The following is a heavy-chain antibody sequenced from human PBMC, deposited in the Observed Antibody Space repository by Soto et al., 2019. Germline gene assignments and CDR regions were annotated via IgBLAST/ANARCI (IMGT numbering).Heavy chain of an antibody. Sequence: QLQLQESGPGLVKPSETLSLTCPVSGGSISGYYWSWIRQPPGKGLEWIAFIHYTGSSNSNPSLGXRXXMTIDTSKNQFSLKLSSVTAADTAVYYCARHSNEYRKSLDNWGQGTLVTVS. J-gene: IGHJ4*02. CDR2: IHYTGSS. D-gene: IGHD4-4*01. CDR1: GGSISGYY. V-gene: IGHV4-59*08. CDR3: ARHSNEYRKSLDN.